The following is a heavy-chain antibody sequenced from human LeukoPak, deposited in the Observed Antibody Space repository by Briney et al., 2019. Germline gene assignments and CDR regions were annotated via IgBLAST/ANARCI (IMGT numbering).Heavy chain of an antibody. CDR3: ARDRTTVVKGPFGY. CDR1: GGTFSSYA. V-gene: IGHV1-18*01. Sequence: GSSVKVSCKASGGTFSSYAISWVRQAPGQGLEWMGWISAYNGNTNYAQKLQGRVTMTTDTSTSTAYMELRSLRSDDTAVYYCARDRTTVVKGPFGYWGQGTLVTVSS. CDR2: ISAYNGNT. J-gene: IGHJ4*02. D-gene: IGHD4-23*01.